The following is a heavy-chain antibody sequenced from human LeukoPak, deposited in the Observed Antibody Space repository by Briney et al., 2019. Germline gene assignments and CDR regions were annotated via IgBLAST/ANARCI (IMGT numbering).Heavy chain of an antibody. CDR2: INPNSGGT. CDR1: GYTFTGCY. CDR3: ARDQAESSGYQGAFDY. Sequence: ASVKVSCKASGYTFTGCYMHWVRQAPGQGLEWMGWINPNSGGTNYAQKFQGRVTMTRDTSISTAYMELSRLRSDDTAVYYCARDQAESSGYQGAFDYWGQGTLVTVSS. D-gene: IGHD3-22*01. J-gene: IGHJ4*02. V-gene: IGHV1-2*02.